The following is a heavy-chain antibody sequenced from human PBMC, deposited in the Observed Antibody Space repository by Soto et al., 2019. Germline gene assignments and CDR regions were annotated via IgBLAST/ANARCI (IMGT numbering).Heavy chain of an antibody. CDR3: SSSYCGGNCYSNLPSDYYYYGMDV. CDR2: ISAYNGNI. CDR1: GYTFTNYG. Sequence: QVQLVQSGAEVKKPGASVKVSCKASGYTFTNYGISWVRQAPGQGLEWMGWISAYNGNINYAQKLQGRVTMTTDTSTSTAYMELRSMRSDDTAKDYCSSSYCGGNCYSNLPSDYYYYGMDVWGQGTTVTVSS. V-gene: IGHV1-18*01. J-gene: IGHJ6*02. D-gene: IGHD2-21*02.